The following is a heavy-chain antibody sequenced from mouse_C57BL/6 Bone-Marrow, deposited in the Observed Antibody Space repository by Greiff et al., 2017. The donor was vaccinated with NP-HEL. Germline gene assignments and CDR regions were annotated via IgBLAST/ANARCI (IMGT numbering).Heavy chain of an antibody. V-gene: IGHV1-42*01. J-gene: IGHJ2*01. Sequence: EVQLQQSGPELVKPGASVKISCKASGYSFTGYYMNWVKQSPEKSLEWIGEINPSTGGTTYNQKFKAKATLTVDKSSSTAYMQLKSLTSEDSAVYYCARKVGLRLEFDYWGKGTTLTVSS. CDR1: GYSFTGYY. CDR2: INPSTGGT. CDR3: ARKVGLRLEFDY. D-gene: IGHD2-4*01.